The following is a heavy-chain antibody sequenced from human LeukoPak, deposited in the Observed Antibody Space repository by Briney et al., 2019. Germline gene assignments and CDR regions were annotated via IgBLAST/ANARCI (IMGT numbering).Heavy chain of an antibody. CDR3: GGAAAARIDY. CDR2: ISSSGSTI. V-gene: IGHV3-11*01. CDR1: GFTFSNAW. J-gene: IGHJ4*02. Sequence: GGSLRLSCAASGFTFSNAWMNWVRQAPGKGLEWVSYISSSGSTIYYADSVKGRFTISRDNAKNSLYLQMNSLRAEDTAVYYCGGAAAARIDYWGQGTLVTVSS. D-gene: IGHD6-13*01.